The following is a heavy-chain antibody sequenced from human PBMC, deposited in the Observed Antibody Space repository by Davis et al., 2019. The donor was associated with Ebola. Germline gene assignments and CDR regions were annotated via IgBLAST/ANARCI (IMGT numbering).Heavy chain of an antibody. Sequence: ASVQVSCKASGYTFTSYGISWVRQAPGQGLEWMGWISTYNGNTNYAQKLQGRVTMTTDTSTSTVYMELRSLRSDDTAMYYCARDHLTSIDYWGQGTLVTVSS. CDR3: ARDHLTSIDY. V-gene: IGHV1-18*01. J-gene: IGHJ4*02. CDR1: GYTFTSYG. D-gene: IGHD4/OR15-4a*01. CDR2: ISTYNGNT.